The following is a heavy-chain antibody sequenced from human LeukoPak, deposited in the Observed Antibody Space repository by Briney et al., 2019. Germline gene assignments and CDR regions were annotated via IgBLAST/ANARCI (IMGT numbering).Heavy chain of an antibody. CDR1: GFTFSSYA. J-gene: IGHJ4*02. D-gene: IGHD1-7*01. V-gene: IGHV3-23*01. CDR2: ISGSGSST. CDR3: ARDGHNWNYALDY. Sequence: PGGSLRLSCAASGFTFSSYAMSWVRQAPGKGLEWVSAISGSGSSTYYADSVKGRFTISRDNSKNTLYLQMNSLRAEDTAVYYCARDGHNWNYALDYWGQGTLVTVSS.